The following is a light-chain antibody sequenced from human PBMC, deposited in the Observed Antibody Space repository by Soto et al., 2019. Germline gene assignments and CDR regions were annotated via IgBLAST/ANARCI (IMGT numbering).Light chain of an antibody. CDR2: DAS. CDR3: QQRSNWPPLT. V-gene: IGKV3-11*01. Sequence: EIVLTQSPATLSLSPGERETLSCRASQSVSSYLAWYQQKPCQAPRLLIYDASNRATGIPARFSGSGSGTDFTLTISSLEPEDFAVYYCQQRSNWPPLTFGGGTRWISN. J-gene: IGKJ4*01. CDR1: QSVSSY.